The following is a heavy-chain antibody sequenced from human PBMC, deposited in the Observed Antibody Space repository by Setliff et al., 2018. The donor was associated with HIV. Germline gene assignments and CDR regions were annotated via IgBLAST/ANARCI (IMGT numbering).Heavy chain of an antibody. CDR2: INVALVKT. CDR1: GYTFAAHP. D-gene: IGHD3-22*01. V-gene: IGHV1-3*01. J-gene: IGHJ4*02. CDR3: DSSGYYPFDY. Sequence: ASVKVSCKASGYTFAAHPIHWVRQAPGQRLEWMGWINVALVKTKYSQRLQGRVTISSDTSANTVYMELSSLTSEDTAVYYYDSSGYYPFDYWGQGTLVTVSS.